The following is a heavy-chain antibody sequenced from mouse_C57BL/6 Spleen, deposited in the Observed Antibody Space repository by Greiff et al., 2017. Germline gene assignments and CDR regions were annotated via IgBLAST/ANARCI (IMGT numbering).Heavy chain of an antibody. CDR2: IYPGSGST. Sequence: VQLQQPGAEPVKPGASVKMSCKASGYTFTSYWITWVKQRPGHGLEWIGDIYPGSGSTNYNEKFKSKATLTVDTSSSTAYMQLSSLTSEDSAVYYCARDSSGPSDYWGQGTTLTVSS. CDR3: ARDSSGPSDY. V-gene: IGHV1-55*01. J-gene: IGHJ2*01. D-gene: IGHD3-2*02. CDR1: GYTFTSYW.